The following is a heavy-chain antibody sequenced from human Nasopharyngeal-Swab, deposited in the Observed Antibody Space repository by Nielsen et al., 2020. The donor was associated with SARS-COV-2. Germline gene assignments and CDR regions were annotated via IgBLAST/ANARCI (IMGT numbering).Heavy chain of an antibody. CDR1: GFTFSSYA. CDR3: AKDLRSVVPAGGDY. D-gene: IGHD2-2*01. J-gene: IGHJ4*02. Sequence: RGSLRLSCAASGFTFSSYAMSWVRQAPGKGLEWVSAISGSGGSTYYADSVKGRFTISRDNSKNTLYLQMNSLRAEDTAVYYCAKDLRSVVPAGGDYWGQGTLVTVSS. CDR2: ISGSGGST. V-gene: IGHV3-23*01.